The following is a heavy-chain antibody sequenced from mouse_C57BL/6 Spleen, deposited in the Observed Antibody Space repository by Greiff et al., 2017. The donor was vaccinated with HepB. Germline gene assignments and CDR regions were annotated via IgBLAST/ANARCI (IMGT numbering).Heavy chain of an antibody. CDR3: ATGGVARGFGY. D-gene: IGHD1-1*01. V-gene: IGHV1-42*01. CDR2: INPSTGGT. J-gene: IGHJ2*01. CDR1: GYSFTGYY. Sequence: VQLQQSGPELVKPGASVKISCKASGYSFTGYYMNWVKQSPEKSLEWIGEINPSTGGTTYNQKFKAKATLTVDKSSSTAYMQLKSLTSEDSAVYYCATGGVARGFGYWGQGTTLTVSS.